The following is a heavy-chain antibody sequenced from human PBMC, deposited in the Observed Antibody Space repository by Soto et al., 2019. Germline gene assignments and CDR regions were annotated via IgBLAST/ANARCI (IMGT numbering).Heavy chain of an antibody. D-gene: IGHD5-12*01. CDR2: INAGNGNT. CDR3: ARHFLVAPSPFDP. V-gene: IGHV1-3*01. Sequence: QVQLVQSGAEVKKPGASVKVSCKASGYTFTSYAMHWVRQSPGQRLEWMGWINAGNGNTKYSQKFQGRVTITRDTSVSTAYMELSSLRSEDTAVYYCARHFLVAPSPFDPWGQGTLVTVAS. CDR1: GYTFTSYA. J-gene: IGHJ5*02.